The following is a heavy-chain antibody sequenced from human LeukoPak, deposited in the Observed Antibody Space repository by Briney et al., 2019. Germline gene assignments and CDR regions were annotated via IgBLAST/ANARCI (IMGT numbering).Heavy chain of an antibody. Sequence: GGSLRLSCAASGFTFSSYGMNWVRQAPGKGLEGVAVISYEGSNKYYADSVKGRFTISRDNSRDTLYLQMNSLRAEDTAVYYCARDGEWELLRYYYYYMDVWGKGTTVTVSS. CDR1: GFTFSSYG. D-gene: IGHD1-26*01. J-gene: IGHJ6*03. CDR3: ARDGEWELLRYYYYYMDV. V-gene: IGHV3-30*03. CDR2: ISYEGSNK.